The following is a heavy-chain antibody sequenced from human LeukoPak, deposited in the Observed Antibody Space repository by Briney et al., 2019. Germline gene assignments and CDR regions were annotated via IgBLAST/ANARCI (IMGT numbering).Heavy chain of an antibody. J-gene: IGHJ4*02. D-gene: IGHD6-13*01. CDR3: ARVGGIVASGLFDY. CDR2: IYYSGST. CDR1: GGSFSSYY. Sequence: SETLSLTCTVSGGSFSSYYLSWIRQPPGKGLEWIGYIYYSGSTNYNPSLKSRVTISVDTSKNQFSLKLSTVDATDAAEYSCARVGGIVASGLFDYWGQGTLVTVSS. V-gene: IGHV4-59*12.